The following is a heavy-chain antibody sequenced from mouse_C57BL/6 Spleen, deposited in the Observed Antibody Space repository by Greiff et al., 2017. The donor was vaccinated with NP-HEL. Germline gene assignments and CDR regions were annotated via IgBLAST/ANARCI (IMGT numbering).Heavy chain of an antibody. CDR1: GYAFSSSW. Sequence: VQLQQSGPELVKPGASVKISCKASGYAFSSSWMNWVKQRPGKGLEWIGRIYPGDGDTNYNGKFKGKATLTADKSSSTAYMQLSSLTSEDSAVYFYARSTYYGNGDAMDYWGQGTSVTVSS. CDR2: IYPGDGDT. D-gene: IGHD2-10*01. V-gene: IGHV1-82*01. J-gene: IGHJ4*01. CDR3: ARSTYYGNGDAMDY.